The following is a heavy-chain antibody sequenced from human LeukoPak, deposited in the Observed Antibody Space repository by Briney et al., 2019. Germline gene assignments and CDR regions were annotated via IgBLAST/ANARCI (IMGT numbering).Heavy chain of an antibody. CDR3: ARVRYRLAETYIDY. D-gene: IGHD3-16*01. Sequence: WASVKVSCKASGYIFTGYYMHWVRQAPGQGLEWIGWINPNSGDTNYAQKFQGRVTMTRDTYISTAYMELSRLRSDDTAVYFCARVRYRLAETYIDYWGQGTLVTVSS. CDR2: INPNSGDT. J-gene: IGHJ4*02. CDR1: GYIFTGYY. V-gene: IGHV1-2*02.